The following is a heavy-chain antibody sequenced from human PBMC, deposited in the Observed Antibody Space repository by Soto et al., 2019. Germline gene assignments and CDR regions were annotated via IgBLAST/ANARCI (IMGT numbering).Heavy chain of an antibody. J-gene: IGHJ5*02. CDR3: AKYFGAWSDS. CDR2: ISYDGTDK. D-gene: IGHD4-17*01. CDR1: GFAFSTYG. V-gene: IGHV3-30*18. Sequence: QVHLVESGGGVVQPGRSLTISCVGSGFAFSTYGMHWVRQAPAKGLEWVALISYDGTDKYYADSVKGRFSISRDNSKQTLSMQMDSLRPEDTAVYYCAKYFGAWSDSWGQGTLVNVSS.